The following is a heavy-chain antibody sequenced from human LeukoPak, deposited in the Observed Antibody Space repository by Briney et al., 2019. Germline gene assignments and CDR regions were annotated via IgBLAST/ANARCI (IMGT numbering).Heavy chain of an antibody. V-gene: IGHV4-39*07. CDR2: IYYSGST. CDR3: ARGGDRSFDY. D-gene: IGHD3-10*01. J-gene: IGHJ4*03. CDR1: GGSISSSTFY. Sequence: SETLSLTCTVSGGSISSSTFYWGWIRQPPGKGLEWIGTIYYSGSTYYNPSLKSRVTISVDTSRDQFSLNLNSVTAADTAVYYCARGGDRSFDYWGQGTMVTVSS.